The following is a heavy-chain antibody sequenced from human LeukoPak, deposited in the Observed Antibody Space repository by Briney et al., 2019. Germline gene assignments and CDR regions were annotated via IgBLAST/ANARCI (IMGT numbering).Heavy chain of an antibody. CDR3: ASSLFWSGYYHYFDY. J-gene: IGHJ4*02. V-gene: IGHV1-69*13. D-gene: IGHD3-3*01. CDR1: EGTSSSYA. CDR2: LIPIFGTA. Sequence: ASVKLSCKASEGTSSSYAISWGRQPPGQGLEWMGGLIPIFGTANYEQKFQGRVTITADESTSTAYMELSSLRSEDTAVYYCASSLFWSGYYHYFDYWGQGTLVTVSS.